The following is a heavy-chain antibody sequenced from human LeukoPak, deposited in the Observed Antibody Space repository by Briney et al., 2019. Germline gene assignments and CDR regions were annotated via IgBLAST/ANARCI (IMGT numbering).Heavy chain of an antibody. Sequence: GGSLRLSCAASGFTFSSYSINWVRQAPGEGLEWVSYISSSSSTIYYADSVKGRFTISRDNARNSLYLQMNSLRAEDTAVYCCASPTIAARSDWFDPWGQGTLVTVSS. CDR2: ISSSSSTI. D-gene: IGHD6-6*01. CDR3: ASPTIAARSDWFDP. V-gene: IGHV3-48*01. CDR1: GFTFSSYS. J-gene: IGHJ5*02.